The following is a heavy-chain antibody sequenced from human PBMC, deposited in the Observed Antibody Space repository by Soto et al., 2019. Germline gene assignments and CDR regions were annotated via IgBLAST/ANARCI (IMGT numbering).Heavy chain of an antibody. D-gene: IGHD3-16*01. J-gene: IGHJ4*02. CDR1: GYTFSSYG. CDR3: ARGVSEATGEIGY. Sequence: ASVKVSCKASGYTFSSYGITWVRQAPGQGLEWMGWISPYHGNSKYAQKLQGRVTMTTDTSTSTAYMEPRSLTSDDTAVHYCARGVSEATGEIGYWGQGTLVTVSS. V-gene: IGHV1-18*01. CDR2: ISPYHGNS.